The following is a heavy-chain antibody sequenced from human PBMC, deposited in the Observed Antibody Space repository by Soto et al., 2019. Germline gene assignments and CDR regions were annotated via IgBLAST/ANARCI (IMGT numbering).Heavy chain of an antibody. Sequence: QVQLVQSGAEEKKPGASVKVSCKASGYTFTSYAMHWVRQAPGQRLEWMGWINAGNGNTKYSQKFQGRVTITRDTSASTAYMELSSLRTEDTAVYYCAGGLGLWYNYGMDVWGQGTTVTVSS. J-gene: IGHJ6*02. D-gene: IGHD5-18*01. CDR3: AGGLGLWYNYGMDV. CDR2: INAGNGNT. CDR1: GYTFTSYA. V-gene: IGHV1-3*05.